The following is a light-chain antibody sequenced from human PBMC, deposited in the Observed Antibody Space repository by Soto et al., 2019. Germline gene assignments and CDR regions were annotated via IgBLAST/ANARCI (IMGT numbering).Light chain of an antibody. V-gene: IGLV2-23*01. J-gene: IGLJ3*02. CDR1: SSDAGNYNP. CDR2: ENS. CDR3: SSYAGSYSVV. Sequence: QSALTQPASVSGSPGQSITISCTGASSDAGNYNPVSWYQQHPGKAPQLMIYENSRRPSGVSDRFSASKSGNTASLTISGLQAEDEADYYCSSYAGSYSVVFGGGTKLTVL.